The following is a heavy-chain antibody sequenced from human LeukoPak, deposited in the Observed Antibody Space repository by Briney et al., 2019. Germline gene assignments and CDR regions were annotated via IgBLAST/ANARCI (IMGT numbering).Heavy chain of an antibody. CDR3: ARDRPDTTSPTTVGRFDP. CDR1: ADSLSSGGYY. J-gene: IGHJ5*02. D-gene: IGHD1-26*01. V-gene: IGHV4-31*03. CDR2: IYSTGTT. Sequence: SQTLSLTCSVSADSLSSGGYYWHWIRQHPEKGLEWIGYIYSTGTTYYNPSLTSRLTMSLDTSKNQFSLKVTPVTAADTAVYFCARDRPDTTSPTTVGRFDPWGQGTLVTVSS.